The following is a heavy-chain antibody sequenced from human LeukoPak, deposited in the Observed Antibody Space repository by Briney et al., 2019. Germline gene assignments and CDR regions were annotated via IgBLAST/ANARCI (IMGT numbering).Heavy chain of an antibody. CDR3: AREQLEWRAFDI. J-gene: IGHJ3*02. CDR2: IHLSGSA. V-gene: IGHV3-53*01. CDR1: GFTVSSNY. D-gene: IGHD1-1*01. Sequence: GGSLRLSCAASGFTVSSNYMSWVRQAPGKGLEWVSVIHLSGSAYYADSVKGRLTISRDNSKNTLYLQMNTLRAEDTAVYYCAREQLEWRAFDIWGQGTMVTVSS.